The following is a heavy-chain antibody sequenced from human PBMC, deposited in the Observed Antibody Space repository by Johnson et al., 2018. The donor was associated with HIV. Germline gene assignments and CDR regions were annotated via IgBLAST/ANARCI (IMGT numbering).Heavy chain of an antibody. CDR3: AKEQYSIPLNDAFDI. Sequence: QVQLVESGGGLVKPGGSLRLSCAASGFTFSDYYMIWIRQAPGKGLEWLSYISISGSTIYNADSVKGRFTISRDNAKNSLYLQVNSLRAEDTAVYYCAKEQYSIPLNDAFDIWGQGTLVTVSS. CDR1: GFTFSDYY. D-gene: IGHD6-13*01. J-gene: IGHJ3*02. CDR2: ISISGSTI. V-gene: IGHV3-11*04.